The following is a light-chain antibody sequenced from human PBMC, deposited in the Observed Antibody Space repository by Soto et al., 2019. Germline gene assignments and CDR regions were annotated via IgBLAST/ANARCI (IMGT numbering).Light chain of an antibody. CDR3: QQYTTWPYT. CDR1: QRLSRA. CDR2: GVS. J-gene: IGKJ2*01. Sequence: EIILTQYPATLSVSPGERATLSCRASQRLSRALAWYQQKPGQAPSLLIYGVSARATGVPARFSGSGSGTEFTLNISSLQSEDSAVFYCQQYTTWPYTFGQGTKLEIK. V-gene: IGKV3-15*01.